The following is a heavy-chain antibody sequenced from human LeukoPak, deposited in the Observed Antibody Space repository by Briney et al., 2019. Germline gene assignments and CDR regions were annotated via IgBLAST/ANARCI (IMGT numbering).Heavy chain of an antibody. V-gene: IGHV3-7*01. J-gene: IGHJ4*02. D-gene: IGHD2-15*01. CDR1: GFTFSSYW. CDR2: INLDGGEK. CDR3: ARDARVVVDY. Sequence: GGSLRLSCAASGFTFSSYWMSWVRQAPGKGLEWVANINLDGGEKYYVDSVKGRFTISRDNAKNSLYLLMNSLRAEDTAVYYCARDARVVVDYWGQGTLVAVSS.